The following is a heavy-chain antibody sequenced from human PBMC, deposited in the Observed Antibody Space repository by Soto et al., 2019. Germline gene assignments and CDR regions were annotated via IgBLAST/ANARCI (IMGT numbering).Heavy chain of an antibody. V-gene: IGHV3-7*01. D-gene: IGHD1-1*01. CDR1: GFTFSSYW. Sequence: GGSLRLSCAASGFTFSSYWMNWVRQAPGKGLEWVANINQDGNEDNLLDSVKGRFTISRDNAKNSLFLQMNSLKVDDTAVYYCARTGDGHHDFLDYWGQGALVTVSS. CDR3: ARTGDGHHDFLDY. J-gene: IGHJ4*02. CDR2: INQDGNED.